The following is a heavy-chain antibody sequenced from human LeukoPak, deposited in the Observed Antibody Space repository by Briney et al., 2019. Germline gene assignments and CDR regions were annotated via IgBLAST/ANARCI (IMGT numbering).Heavy chain of an antibody. Sequence: ASVKVSCKTSGYTFTSYAIQWVRQAPGQRLEWMGWINAGNGNTKYSQKFQGRVTITRDTSATIAYMELSTLRSEDTAVYYCAREHDFWSPYAFDIWGQGTMVTVSS. CDR1: GYTFTSYA. D-gene: IGHD3-3*01. CDR2: INAGNGNT. V-gene: IGHV1-3*01. CDR3: AREHDFWSPYAFDI. J-gene: IGHJ3*02.